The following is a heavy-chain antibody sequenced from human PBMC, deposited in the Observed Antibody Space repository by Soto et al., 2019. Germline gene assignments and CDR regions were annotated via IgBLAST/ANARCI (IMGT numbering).Heavy chain of an antibody. J-gene: IGHJ4*02. V-gene: IGHV1-18*01. CDR1: GYTFTSYG. D-gene: IGHD1-1*01. CDR3: ARGRYGDY. Sequence: QVHLVQSGAEVKKPGASVKVSCKASGYTFTSYGITWVRQAPGQGLEWMGWISPHNGNTDYAQKLQGRVIVTRDTSTRAAYMQLRSLRSDVTGVYYCARGRYGDYWGQGALVTVPS. CDR2: ISPHNGNT.